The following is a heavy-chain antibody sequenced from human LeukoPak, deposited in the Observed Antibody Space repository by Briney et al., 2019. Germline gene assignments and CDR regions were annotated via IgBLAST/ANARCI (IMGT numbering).Heavy chain of an antibody. J-gene: IGHJ4*02. CDR2: ISYDGSNK. CDR3: AKDRYSSGWYSDFDY. CDR1: RFTFSRYG. Sequence: PGGSLRLSCAASRFTFSRYGMHWVRQAPGKGLEWVSNISYDGSNKYYGDSVKGRFTISRDNSKNTVYLQMNSLRAEDTAVYYCAKDRYSSGWYSDFDYWGQGTLVTVSS. D-gene: IGHD6-19*01. V-gene: IGHV3-30*18.